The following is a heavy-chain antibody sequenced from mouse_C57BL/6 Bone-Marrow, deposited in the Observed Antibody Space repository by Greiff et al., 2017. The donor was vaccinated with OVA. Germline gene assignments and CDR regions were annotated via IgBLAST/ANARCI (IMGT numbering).Heavy chain of an antibody. D-gene: IGHD1-2*01. CDR2: ISSGGSYT. V-gene: IGHV5-6*01. J-gene: IGHJ2*01. CDR3: ARHEDYYGP. CDR1: GFTFSSYG. Sequence: DVQLVESGGDLVKPGGSLKLSCAASGFTFSSYGMSWVRQTPDKRLEWVATISSGGSYTYYPDSVKGRFTISRDNAKNTLYLQMSSLKSEDTAMYYCARHEDYYGPRGQGTTLTVSS.